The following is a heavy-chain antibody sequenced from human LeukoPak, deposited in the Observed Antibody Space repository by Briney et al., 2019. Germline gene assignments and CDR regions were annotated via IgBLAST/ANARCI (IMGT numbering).Heavy chain of an antibody. V-gene: IGHV4-38-2*02. CDR1: GYSISSGYY. Sequence: SETLSLTCTVSGYSISSGYYWGWIRQPPGKGLEWIGSIYHSGSTYYNPSLKSRVTISVDTSKNQFSLKLSSVTAADTAVYYCARDFNRYSSGYDDYWGQGTLVTVSS. CDR2: IYHSGST. J-gene: IGHJ4*02. CDR3: ARDFNRYSSGYDDY. D-gene: IGHD6-19*01.